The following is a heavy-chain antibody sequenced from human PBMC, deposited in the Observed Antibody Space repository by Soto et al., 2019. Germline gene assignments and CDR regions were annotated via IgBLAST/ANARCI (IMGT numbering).Heavy chain of an antibody. CDR2: IKSKTDGGTT. J-gene: IGHJ6*02. V-gene: IGHV3-15*01. CDR1: VFTFINAW. Sequence: GWSLRLACASSVFTFINAWMRWVRQAPGKGLEWVGRIKSKTDGGTTDYAAPVKGRFTISRDDSKNTLYLQMNSLKTEDTAVYYCTTVCLSPYYYYGMDVWGQGTTVTVSS. CDR3: TTVCLSPYYYYGMDV.